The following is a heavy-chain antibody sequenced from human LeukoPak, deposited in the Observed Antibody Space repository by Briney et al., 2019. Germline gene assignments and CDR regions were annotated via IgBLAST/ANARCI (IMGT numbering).Heavy chain of an antibody. CDR2: INPNSGGT. Sequence: ASVKVSCKASGYTFTGYYMHWVRRAPGQGLEWMGWINPNSGGTNYAQKFQGRVTMTRDTSISTAYMELSRLRSDDTAVYYCARDGVAAADSACDIWGQGTMVTVSS. J-gene: IGHJ3*02. CDR1: GYTFTGYY. V-gene: IGHV1-2*02. D-gene: IGHD6-25*01. CDR3: ARDGVAAADSACDI.